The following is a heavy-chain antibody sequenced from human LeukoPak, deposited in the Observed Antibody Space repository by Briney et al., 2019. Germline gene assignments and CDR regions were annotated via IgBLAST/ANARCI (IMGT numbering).Heavy chain of an antibody. J-gene: IGHJ3*02. D-gene: IGHD3-10*01. CDR3: ARGFLYGSGDSDAFDI. Sequence: PGGSLRLSCAASGFTFSRYSMHWVRQAPGKGLVWVSHVNSDGSGTDYADSVKGRFTISRDNAKNTLYLQMNSLRAEDTAVYYCARGFLYGSGDSDAFDIWGQGTMVTVSS. CDR2: VNSDGSGT. CDR1: GFTFSRYS. V-gene: IGHV3-74*01.